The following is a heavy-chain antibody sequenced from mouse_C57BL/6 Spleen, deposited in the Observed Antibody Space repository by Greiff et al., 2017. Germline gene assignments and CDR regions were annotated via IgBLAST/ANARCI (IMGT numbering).Heavy chain of an antibody. CDR3: ARQGRDYFDY. J-gene: IGHJ2*01. V-gene: IGHV1-59*01. D-gene: IGHD3-3*01. CDR2: IDPSDSYT. CDR1: GYTFTSYW. Sequence: QVQLQQPGAELVRPGTSVKLSCKASGYTFTSYWMHWVKQRPGQGLEWIGVIDPSDSYTNYNQKFKGKATLTVDTSSSTAYMQLSSLTSEDSAVYYCARQGRDYFDYWGQGTTLTVSS.